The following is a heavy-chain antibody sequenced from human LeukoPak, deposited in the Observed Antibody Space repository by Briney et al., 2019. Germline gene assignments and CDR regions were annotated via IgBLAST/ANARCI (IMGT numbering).Heavy chain of an antibody. Sequence: GGSLRLSCAASGFTFDDYAMHWVRPAPGKGLEWVSGISWNSGSIGYADSVKGRFTISRDNAKHSLYLQMNSLRAEDTGLYSCAKGASQGSSTSGRDVWGQGTTVTVSS. J-gene: IGHJ6*01. CDR2: ISWNSGSI. CDR3: AKGASQGSSTSGRDV. CDR1: GFTFDDYA. V-gene: IGHV3-9*01. D-gene: IGHD2-2*01.